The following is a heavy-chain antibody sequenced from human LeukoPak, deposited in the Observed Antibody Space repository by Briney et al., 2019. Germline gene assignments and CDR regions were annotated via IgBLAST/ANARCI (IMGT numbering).Heavy chain of an antibody. CDR3: ARANGDYYDSSGYSYIDAFDI. CDR2: IYYSGST. CDR1: GGSVSSGSYY. D-gene: IGHD3-22*01. V-gene: IGHV4-61*01. J-gene: IGHJ3*02. Sequence: SETLSLTCTVSGGSVSSGSYYWSWIRQPPGKGLEWIGYIYYSGSTNYNPSLKSRVTISVDTSKNQFSLKLSSVTAADTAVYYCARANGDYYDSSGYSYIDAFDIWGQGTMVTVSS.